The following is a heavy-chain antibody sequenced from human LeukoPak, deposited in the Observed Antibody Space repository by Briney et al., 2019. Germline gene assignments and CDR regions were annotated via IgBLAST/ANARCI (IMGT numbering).Heavy chain of an antibody. CDR1: GFTFSSYA. Sequence: GGSLRLSCAASGFTFSSYAMSWVRQAPGKGLEWVSAISGSGGSTYYADSVKGRFTISRDNSKNTLYLQMNSLRAEDTAVYYCAKAIPLDCSSTSCYKPSLAAVRTGYFQHWGQGTLVTVSP. D-gene: IGHD2-2*02. CDR2: ISGSGGST. V-gene: IGHV3-23*01. CDR3: AKAIPLDCSSTSCYKPSLAAVRTGYFQH. J-gene: IGHJ1*01.